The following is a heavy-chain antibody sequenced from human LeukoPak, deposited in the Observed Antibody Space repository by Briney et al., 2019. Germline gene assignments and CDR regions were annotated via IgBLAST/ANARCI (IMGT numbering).Heavy chain of an antibody. CDR1: GFTFNTYA. D-gene: IGHD3-3*01. CDR2: IRHDGSSE. J-gene: IGHJ5*02. V-gene: IGHV3-30*02. Sequence: GGSLRLSCLASGFTFNTYAMHWVRRAPGKGLEWVAFIRHDGSSEYYADSVKGLFIISRDRSGNTLYLQMKSLRPEDTAIYYCARHNTRFLERLPALGSWGQGTLVTVSS. CDR3: ARHNTRFLERLPALGS.